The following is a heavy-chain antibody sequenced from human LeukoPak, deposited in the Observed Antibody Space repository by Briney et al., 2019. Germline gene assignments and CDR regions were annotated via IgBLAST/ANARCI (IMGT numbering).Heavy chain of an antibody. V-gene: IGHV3-74*01. CDR2: VNSDGSST. CDR3: ARGRYYGMDV. CDR1: GFTFSSYS. J-gene: IGHJ6*02. Sequence: PGGSLRLSCAASGFTFSSYSMNWVRQAPGKGLEWVSRVNSDGSSTTYADSVKGRFTISRDNAKNTLYLQMNSLRAEDTAVYYCARGRYYGMDVWGQGTTVTVSS.